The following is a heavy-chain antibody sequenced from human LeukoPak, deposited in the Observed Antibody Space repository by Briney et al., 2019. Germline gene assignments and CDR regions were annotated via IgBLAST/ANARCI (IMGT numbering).Heavy chain of an antibody. CDR2: IRYDGSNK. D-gene: IGHD2-2*01. J-gene: IGHJ4*02. V-gene: IGHV3-30*02. CDR3: ARDGWDIVVVPDGNGTYYFDY. Sequence: GGSLRLSCAASGFTFSSYGMHWVRQAPGKGLEWVAFIRYDGSNKYYADSVKGRFTISRDNSKNTLYLQMNSLRAEDTAVYYCARDGWDIVVVPDGNGTYYFDYWGQGTLVTVSS. CDR1: GFTFSSYG.